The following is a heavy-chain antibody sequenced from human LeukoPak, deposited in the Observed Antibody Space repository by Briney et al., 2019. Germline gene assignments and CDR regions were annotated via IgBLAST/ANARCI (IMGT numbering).Heavy chain of an antibody. Sequence: GGSLRLSCAASGFTFSSYWMSWVRQAPGKGLEWVANIKQDGSEKYYVDSVKGRFTISRDNAKNSLYLQMNSLRAEDTAVYCCARDPRIAARPSYFDYWGQGTLVTVSS. D-gene: IGHD6-6*01. J-gene: IGHJ4*02. V-gene: IGHV3-7*01. CDR3: ARDPRIAARPSYFDY. CDR1: GFTFSSYW. CDR2: IKQDGSEK.